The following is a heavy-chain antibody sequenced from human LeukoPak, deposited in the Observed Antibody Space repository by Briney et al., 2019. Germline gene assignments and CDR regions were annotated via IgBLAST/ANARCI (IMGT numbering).Heavy chain of an antibody. CDR2: ISGSGGST. V-gene: IGHV3-23*01. Sequence: GGSLRLSCAASGFTFSSYAMSWVRQAPGKGLEWVSAISGSGGSTYYADSVKGRFTISRDNSKNTLYLQMNSLRAEDTAVYYCAKDDEDSSGRWYTGGSAAFDIWGQGTMVTVSS. J-gene: IGHJ3*02. D-gene: IGHD6-19*01. CDR1: GFTFSSYA. CDR3: AKDDEDSSGRWYTGGSAAFDI.